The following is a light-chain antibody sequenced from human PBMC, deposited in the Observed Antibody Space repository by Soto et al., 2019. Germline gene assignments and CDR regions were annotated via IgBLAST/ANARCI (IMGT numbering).Light chain of an antibody. CDR2: DVN. V-gene: IGLV2-11*01. Sequence: QSALTQPRSVSGSPGQSVTISCTGSSSNVGGYKYVSWYQHHPGKAPKLMIYDVNKRPSGVPGRFSGSKSGNTASLTISGLQAEDEADSYCCSYAGSYVYVFGIGTKLTVL. CDR3: CSYAGSYVYV. J-gene: IGLJ1*01. CDR1: SSNVGGYKY.